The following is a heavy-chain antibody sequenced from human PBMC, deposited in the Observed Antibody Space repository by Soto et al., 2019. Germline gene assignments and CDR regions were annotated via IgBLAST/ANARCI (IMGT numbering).Heavy chain of an antibody. D-gene: IGHD6-19*01. J-gene: IGHJ4*01. CDR3: ARVHVMVVAGSTFDY. Sequence: LSLPCTVSGYSISSVSYWAWIRQPPGKGPEWIASIYHGGTTFYNPSLKSRITISVDTSNNQFSLKLTSVTAADTAVYYCARVHVMVVAGSTFDYWGHGTLVTVSS. V-gene: IGHV4-38-2*02. CDR1: GYSISSVSY. CDR2: IYHGGTT.